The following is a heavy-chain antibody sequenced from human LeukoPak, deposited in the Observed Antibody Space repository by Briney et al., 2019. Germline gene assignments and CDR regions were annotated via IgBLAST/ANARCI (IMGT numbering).Heavy chain of an antibody. V-gene: IGHV3-9*01. D-gene: IGHD3-22*01. CDR1: GFTFDDYA. J-gene: IGHJ4*02. CDR3: AKDIRITMIPPYYFDY. CDR2: ISWNSGSI. Sequence: PGRSLRLSCAASGFTFDDYAMHWVRQAPGEGLEWVSGISWNSGSIGYADSVKGRFTISRDNAKNSLYLQMNSLRAEDTALYYCAKDIRITMIPPYYFDYWGQGTLVTVSS.